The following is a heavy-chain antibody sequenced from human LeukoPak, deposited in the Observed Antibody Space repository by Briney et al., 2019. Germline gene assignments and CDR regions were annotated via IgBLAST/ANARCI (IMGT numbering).Heavy chain of an antibody. V-gene: IGHV3-15*01. CDR2: SKTDGGTT. J-gene: IGHJ5*02. CDR1: GFTFSNAW. Sequence: GGSRRLSCAASGFTFSNAWMKSKTDGGTTDYAAPVKGRFTISRDDSKNTLYMQMNSLKNEDTAVYYCTTWKYYDILTGLNWFDPWGQGTLVTVSS. D-gene: IGHD3-9*01. CDR3: TTWKYYDILTGLNWFDP.